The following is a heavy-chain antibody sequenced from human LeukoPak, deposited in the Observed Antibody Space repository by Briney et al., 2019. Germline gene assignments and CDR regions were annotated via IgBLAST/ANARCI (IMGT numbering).Heavy chain of an antibody. CDR2: IYYSGST. J-gene: IGHJ4*02. Sequence: PSVTLSLTCSVSGGSIYTSSYYRGWLRQPPEKGLGWIASIYYSGSTYYNPSLKSRVTISVDTSKNQFSLKLSSVTAADTAVYYCARLQGSVDDCSNSYFDYWGQGTLVTVSP. CDR1: GGSIYTSSYY. D-gene: IGHD4-11*01. V-gene: IGHV4-39*01. CDR3: ARLQGSVDDCSNSYFDY.